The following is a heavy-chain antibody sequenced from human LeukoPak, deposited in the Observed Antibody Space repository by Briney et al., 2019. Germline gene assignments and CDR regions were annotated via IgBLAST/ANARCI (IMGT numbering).Heavy chain of an antibody. Sequence: ASDTLSLTCTVARGSISSSAYSWRWIRQPPGKGLEWIGYIYYSGNTYSDPSLKSRVTISVDTPKNKFSLKLSSVTAADTAVYYCSALQCSSTTCYIRWFDPWGKGTLVTVSS. CDR2: IYYSGNT. J-gene: IGHJ5*02. CDR3: SALQCSSTTCYIRWFDP. D-gene: IGHD2-2*02. V-gene: IGHV4-30-4*07. CDR1: RGSISSSAYS.